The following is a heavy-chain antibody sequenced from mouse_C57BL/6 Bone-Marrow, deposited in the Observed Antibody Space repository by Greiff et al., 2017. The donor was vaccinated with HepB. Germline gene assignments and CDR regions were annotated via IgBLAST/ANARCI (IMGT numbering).Heavy chain of an antibody. Sequence: EVQLQESGGGLVKPGGSLKLSCAASGFTFSDYGMHWVRQAPEKGLEWVAYISSGSSTIYYADTVKGRFTISRDNAKNTLFLQMTSLRSEDTAMYYCARLYYGSSRYFDVWGTGTTVTVSS. CDR1: GFTFSDYG. D-gene: IGHD1-1*01. V-gene: IGHV5-17*01. CDR2: ISSGSSTI. CDR3: ARLYYGSSRYFDV. J-gene: IGHJ1*03.